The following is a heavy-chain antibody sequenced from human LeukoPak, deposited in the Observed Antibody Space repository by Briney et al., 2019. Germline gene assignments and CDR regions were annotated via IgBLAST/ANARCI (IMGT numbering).Heavy chain of an antibody. D-gene: IGHD5-12*01. CDR3: ARGGYSGRMSP. J-gene: IGHJ4*02. Sequence: GKSLQISSLASGYSFTSYWIGWVRQTPGKGLEWMGIIYSGDSDLRYSPPFQRDVTISADKSISTAYLQWRSRKGWDIAMYYCARGGYSGRMSPWGQGTLVTVS. CDR1: GYSFTSYW. V-gene: IGHV5-51*01. CDR2: IYSGDSDL.